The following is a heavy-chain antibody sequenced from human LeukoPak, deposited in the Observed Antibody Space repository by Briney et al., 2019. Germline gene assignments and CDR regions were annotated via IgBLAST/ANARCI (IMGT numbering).Heavy chain of an antibody. CDR2: IYYSGNT. J-gene: IGHJ4*02. CDR3: ARHVFLSGYYHDY. CDR1: GGSISGSSYY. D-gene: IGHD3-3*01. Sequence: SETLSLTCTVSGGSISGSSYYWGWLRQPPGQGLVWIGNIYYSGNTYYTPSIKSRITISVDTSNNQFSLKLSSITAADAAEYSCARHVFLSGYYHDYWGQGTLVTVSS. V-gene: IGHV4-39*01.